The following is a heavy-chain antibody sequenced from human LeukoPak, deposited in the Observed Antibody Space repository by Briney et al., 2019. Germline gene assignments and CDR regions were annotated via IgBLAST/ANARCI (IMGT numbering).Heavy chain of an antibody. J-gene: IGHJ4*02. CDR3: TTEGSSGWFDY. CDR1: GFTFSNAW. CDR2: IKSKTDGGTI. D-gene: IGHD6-19*01. V-gene: IGHV3-15*01. Sequence: GVSLRLSCAASGFTFSNAWMSWVRQAPGKGLEWVGRIKSKTDGGTIDYAAPVKGRFTISRDDSKNTLYLQMNSLKTEDTAVYYCTTEGSSGWFDYWGQGTLVTVSS.